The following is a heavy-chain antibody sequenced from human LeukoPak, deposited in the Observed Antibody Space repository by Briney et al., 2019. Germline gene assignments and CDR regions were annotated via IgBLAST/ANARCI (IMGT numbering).Heavy chain of an antibody. J-gene: IGHJ4*02. CDR3: ARDSTGPLDY. V-gene: IGHV4-39*07. CDR2: IYYSGST. Sequence: SETLSLTCTVSGGSISISSYYWAWIRQPPGKGLEWIGSIYYSGSTYYNPSLKSRVAISVDTSKKQFSLKLSSVTAADTAVYYCARDSTGPLDYWGQGTLVTVSS. CDR1: GGSISISSYY. D-gene: IGHD1-1*01.